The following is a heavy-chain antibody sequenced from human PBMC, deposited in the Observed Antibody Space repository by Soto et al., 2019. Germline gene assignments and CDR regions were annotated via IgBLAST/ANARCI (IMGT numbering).Heavy chain of an antibody. J-gene: IGHJ4*02. CDR2: ISSDGNNK. V-gene: IGHV3-30-3*01. Sequence: QVHLVESGGGVVQPGRSLRVSCTASEFSFNNYAVHWVRQAPGEGLEWVALISSDGNNKYYPDSVKGRFTISRDHSTNTVYLQMHSLRLDDTAVYYCATWTLPLSWSWLQSAAGKFDYWGQGTLVTVSS. CDR3: ATWTLPLSWSWLQSAAGKFDY. CDR1: EFSFNNYA. D-gene: IGHD3-10*01.